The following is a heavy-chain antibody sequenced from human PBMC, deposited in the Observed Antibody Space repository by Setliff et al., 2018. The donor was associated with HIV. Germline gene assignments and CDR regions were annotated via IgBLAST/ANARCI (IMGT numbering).Heavy chain of an antibody. Sequence: KSGGSLRLSCAASGFDFDNLYMAWIRRAPGKGLEWVSYINVDGGTKYYADSVRGRFTISRDDAKNSLYLQMKSLRAEDTAVYYCLTHHGDPDYWGQGTQVTVSS. CDR2: INVDGGTK. V-gene: IGHV3-11*04. CDR3: LTHHGDPDY. CDR1: GFDFDNLY. J-gene: IGHJ4*02. D-gene: IGHD4-17*01.